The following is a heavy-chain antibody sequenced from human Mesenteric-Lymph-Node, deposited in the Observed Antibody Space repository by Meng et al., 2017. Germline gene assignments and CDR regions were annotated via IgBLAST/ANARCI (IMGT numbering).Heavy chain of an antibody. CDR3: AKHRIPVPGNWYFDL. V-gene: IGHV3-23*01. Sequence: GESLKISCAASGFTFSSYALTWVRQAPGKGLEWVSTISGSGGTSFHADSVKGRFTISRDNPKNTLYLQMNSLRAEDTAVYHCAKHRIPVPGNWYFDLWGRGTLVTVSS. CDR1: GFTFSSYA. CDR2: ISGSGGTS. J-gene: IGHJ2*01. D-gene: IGHD1-1*01.